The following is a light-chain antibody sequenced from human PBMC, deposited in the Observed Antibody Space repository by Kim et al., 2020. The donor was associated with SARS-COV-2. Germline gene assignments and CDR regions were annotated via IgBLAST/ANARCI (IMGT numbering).Light chain of an antibody. CDR2: WAS. CDR1: QSLLYSSTNKNF. CDR3: QQYYSTPLT. Sequence: DIVMTQSPDSLAVSLGERATINCKSNQSLLYSSTNKNFLSWYQQRPGQPPRLLIYWASTRESGVPDRFSGSGSGTDFTLTISSLQAEDVAVYYCQQYYSTPLTFGGGTKVDIK. J-gene: IGKJ4*01. V-gene: IGKV4-1*01.